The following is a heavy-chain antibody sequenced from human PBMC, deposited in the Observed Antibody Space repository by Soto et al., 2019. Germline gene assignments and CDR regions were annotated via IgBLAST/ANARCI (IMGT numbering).Heavy chain of an antibody. CDR3: ARDLMGSTPHDYYEDGFDV. J-gene: IGHJ6*01. D-gene: IGHD1-26*01. V-gene: IGHV1-18*01. CDR1: GYTFTSYG. Sequence: ASVKVSCKASGYTFTSYGISWVRQAPGQGLEWMGWISAYNGNTNYVQKLQGRVTMTTDTSTRTAYMELRSLRSDDTAVCYCARDLMGSTPHDYYEDGFDVWRRGTSVTVSS. CDR2: ISAYNGNT.